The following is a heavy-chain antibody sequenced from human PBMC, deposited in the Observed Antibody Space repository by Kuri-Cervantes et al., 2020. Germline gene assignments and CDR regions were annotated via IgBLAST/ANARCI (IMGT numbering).Heavy chain of an antibody. Sequence: ASVKVSCKASGYTFTSYGISWVRQAPGQGLEWMGWISAYNGDTNYAQKLQGRVTMTTDTSTSTAYMELRSLRSDDTAVYYCARCQGDSSSWYMMYYYYYYIDVWVKGTTVTVSS. J-gene: IGHJ6*03. CDR2: ISAYNGDT. CDR3: ARCQGDSSSWYMMYYYYYYIDV. CDR1: GYTFTSYG. V-gene: IGHV1-18*01. D-gene: IGHD6-13*01.